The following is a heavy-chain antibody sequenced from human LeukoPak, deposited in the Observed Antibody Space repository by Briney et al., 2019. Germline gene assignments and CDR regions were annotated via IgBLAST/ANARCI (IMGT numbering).Heavy chain of an antibody. Sequence: GGSLRLSCAASGFTFSSYAMHWVRQAPGKGLEWVAVISYDGSNKYYADSVKGRFTISRDNSKNTLYLQMNSLRAEDTAVYYCARGMRGYSYGYWGEVYGMDVWGQGTTVTVSS. CDR3: ARGMRGYSYGYWGEVYGMDV. J-gene: IGHJ6*02. CDR2: ISYDGSNK. CDR1: GFTFSSYA. V-gene: IGHV3-30-3*01. D-gene: IGHD5-18*01.